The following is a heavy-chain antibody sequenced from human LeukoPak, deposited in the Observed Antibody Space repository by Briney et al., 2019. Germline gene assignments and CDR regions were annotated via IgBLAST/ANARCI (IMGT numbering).Heavy chain of an antibody. D-gene: IGHD4-17*01. J-gene: IGHJ3*01. V-gene: IGHV3-23*01. CDR2: ITSGGSP. Sequence: GGSLRLSCAASGFTFSSYAMSWGRQAPGQGLEWVSAITSGGSPRYADSVKGRFTISRDNSKNTLYLQMNSLKTEDTAQYFCARDPNGDYIGAFEFWGQGTGVTVSS. CDR1: GFTFSSYA. CDR3: ARDPNGDYIGAFEF.